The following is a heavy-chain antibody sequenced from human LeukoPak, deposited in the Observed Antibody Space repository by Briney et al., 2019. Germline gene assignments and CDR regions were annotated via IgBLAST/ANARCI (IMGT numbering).Heavy chain of an antibody. V-gene: IGHV3-7*01. CDR1: GFTFSSYA. CDR2: IKQDGSEI. J-gene: IGHJ4*02. D-gene: IGHD3-10*01. CDR3: VRDGGRLNFGNGASFDY. Sequence: GGPLRLSCAASGFTFSSYAMSWVRQAPGKGLEWVANIKQDGSEIYSVASVKGRFTISRDNAKNSLYLQMNSLRAEDTAMYYCVRDGGRLNFGNGASFDYWGQGTLVTVSS.